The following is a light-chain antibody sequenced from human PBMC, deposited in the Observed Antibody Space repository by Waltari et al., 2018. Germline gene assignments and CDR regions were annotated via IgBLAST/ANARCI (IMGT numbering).Light chain of an antibody. Sequence: QSALTQPASVSGSPGQSITISCTGTSSDVGSYNLVSWYQQSPGKAPKLMILSDRFSGSKSDNTAALTISGHQAEDEADYYCFSYAPGNTDVFGTGTKVTVL. CDR3: FSYAPGNTDV. V-gene: IGLV2-23*01. J-gene: IGLJ1*01. CDR1: SSDVGSYNL.